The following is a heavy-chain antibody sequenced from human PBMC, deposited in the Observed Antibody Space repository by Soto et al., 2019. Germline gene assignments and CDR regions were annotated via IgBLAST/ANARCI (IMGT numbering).Heavy chain of an antibody. CDR2: INVGNGNT. D-gene: IGHD2-15*01. V-gene: IGHV1-3*01. CDR3: AREPLCGGRCYDNYFDP. J-gene: IGHJ5*02. Sequence: ASVKVSCKASGYTFTYYPIHWVRQAPGQRLEWMGWINVGNGNTASSQKFQDRVTITRETSASTAYMELTSLRSEDTAVYYCAREPLCGGRCYDNYFDPWGQGTLVTVSS. CDR1: GYTFTYYP.